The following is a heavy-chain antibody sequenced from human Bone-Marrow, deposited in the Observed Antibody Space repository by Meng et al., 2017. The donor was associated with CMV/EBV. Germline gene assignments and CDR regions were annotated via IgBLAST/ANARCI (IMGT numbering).Heavy chain of an antibody. CDR3: AREGAYGYNYYYGMDV. D-gene: IGHD6-13*01. CDR2: IYTSGST. J-gene: IGHJ6*02. CDR1: GGSISSYY. Sequence: SGGSISSYYWSWIRQPAGKGLEWIGRIYTSGSTNYNPSLKSRVTMSVDTSKNQFSLKLSSVTAADTAVYYCAREGAYGYNYYYGMDVWGQGTTVTVSS. V-gene: IGHV4-4*07.